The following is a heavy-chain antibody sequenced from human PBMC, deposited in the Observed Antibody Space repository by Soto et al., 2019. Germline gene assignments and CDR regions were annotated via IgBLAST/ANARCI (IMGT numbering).Heavy chain of an antibody. V-gene: IGHV3-30*18. J-gene: IGHJ4*02. CDR3: ANPRGDSGGYTLAY. CDR1: GFTFSSYG. Sequence: QVQLVESGGGVVQPGRSLRLSCAASGFTFSSYGMHWVRQAPGKGLEWVAVISYDGSNKYYADSVKGRFTISRDNSKNTLYLQMNSRRAEDTAVYYCANPRGDSGGYTLAYGGKGPVVTVSS. CDR2: ISYDGSNK. D-gene: IGHD3-22*01.